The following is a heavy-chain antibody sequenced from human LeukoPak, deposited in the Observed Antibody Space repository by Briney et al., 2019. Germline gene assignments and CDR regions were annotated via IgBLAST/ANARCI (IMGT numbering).Heavy chain of an antibody. J-gene: IGHJ4*02. D-gene: IGHD1-1*01. Sequence: AGVKVSRKASGYTFTRYGFTWVGPPPGPGVGGVGCISAYNGNTIYAQKLQGRGTMTTDTSTSTAYMELRSLRSDDTAVYYCARVPALSTGTPNYWGQGTLVTVSS. CDR3: ARVPALSTGTPNY. V-gene: IGHV1-18*01. CDR1: GYTFTRYG. CDR2: ISAYNGNT.